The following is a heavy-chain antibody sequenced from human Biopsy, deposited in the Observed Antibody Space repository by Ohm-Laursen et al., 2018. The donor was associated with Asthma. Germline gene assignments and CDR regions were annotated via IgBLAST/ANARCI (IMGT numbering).Heavy chain of an antibody. Sequence: SETLSLTCTVSGGSLSSGPYYWSWVRQPPGKGLEWIGSIYYSGSTYYNPSLKSRVTISVDTSKNQFSLKLSSVTAADTAVYYCARFTASITIFGVVNNWFDPWGQGTLVTVSS. CDR1: GGSLSSGPYY. D-gene: IGHD3-3*01. J-gene: IGHJ5*02. CDR2: IYYSGST. V-gene: IGHV4-39*01. CDR3: ARFTASITIFGVVNNWFDP.